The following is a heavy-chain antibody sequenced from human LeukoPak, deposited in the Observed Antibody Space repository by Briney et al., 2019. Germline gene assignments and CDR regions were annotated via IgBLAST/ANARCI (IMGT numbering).Heavy chain of an antibody. CDR3: AKGDYDYVWGSYRPNDAFDI. J-gene: IGHJ3*02. Sequence: GGSLRLSYAASGFTFSSYAMSWVRRAPGKGLEWVSAISGSGGSTYYADSVKGRFTISRDNSKNTLYLQMNSLRAEDTAVYYCAKGDYDYVWGSYRPNDAFDIWGQGTMVTVSS. CDR1: GFTFSSYA. D-gene: IGHD3-16*02. V-gene: IGHV3-23*01. CDR2: ISGSGGST.